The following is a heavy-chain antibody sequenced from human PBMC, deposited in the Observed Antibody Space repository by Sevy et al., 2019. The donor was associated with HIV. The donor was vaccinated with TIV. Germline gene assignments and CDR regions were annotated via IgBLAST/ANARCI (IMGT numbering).Heavy chain of an antibody. CDR2: ISAYNGNT. D-gene: IGHD3-3*01. CDR1: GYTFTSYG. J-gene: IGHJ6*02. Sequence: ASVKVSCKASGYTFTSYGISWVRQAPGQGLEWMGWISAYNGNTNYAQKLQGRVTMTTDTSTSTAYMERRSLRSDDTAVYYCARVGYYDFWSGYYTGYPHLPYYYGMDVWGQGTTVTVSS. V-gene: IGHV1-18*04. CDR3: ARVGYYDFWSGYYTGYPHLPYYYGMDV.